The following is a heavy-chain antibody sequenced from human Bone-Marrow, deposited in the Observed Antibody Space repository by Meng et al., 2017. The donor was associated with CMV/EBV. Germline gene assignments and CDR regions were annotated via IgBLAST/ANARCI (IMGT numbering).Heavy chain of an antibody. Sequence: GGSLRLSCAASGFTFSSYSMNWVRQAPGKGLEWVSSISSSSSYIYYADSVKGRFTISRDNAKNSLYLQMNSLRAEDTAVYYCAIVDYVWGSYRYTASTSDYWGQGTLVTVSS. CDR2: ISSSSSYI. D-gene: IGHD3-16*02. CDR1: GFTFSSYS. J-gene: IGHJ4*02. V-gene: IGHV3-21*01. CDR3: AIVDYVWGSYRYTASTSDY.